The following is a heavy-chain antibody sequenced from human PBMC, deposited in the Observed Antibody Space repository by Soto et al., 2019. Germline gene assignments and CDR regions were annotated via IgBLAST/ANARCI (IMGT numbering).Heavy chain of an antibody. D-gene: IGHD3-9*01. V-gene: IGHV6-1*01. Sequence: SQTLSLTCAISGDSVSSNSAAWNWIRQSPSRGLEWLGRTYYRSKWYNDYAVSVKSRITINPDTSKSQFSLQLNSVTPEDTAVYYCAREEVEYYDILTGYSSGYYYYYMDVWGKGTTVTVSS. CDR2: TYYRSKWYN. CDR3: AREEVEYYDILTGYSSGYYYYYMDV. CDR1: GDSVSSNSAA. J-gene: IGHJ6*03.